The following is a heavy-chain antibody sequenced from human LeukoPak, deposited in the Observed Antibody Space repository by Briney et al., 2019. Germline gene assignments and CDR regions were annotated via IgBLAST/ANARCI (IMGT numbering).Heavy chain of an antibody. V-gene: IGHV3-23*01. D-gene: IGHD1-26*01. CDR3: ARDNSVGDNAWWFDP. J-gene: IGHJ5*02. CDR2: ITGSGGTT. Sequence: PGGSLRLSCAASGFTFSNYAMRWVRQAPGKGLEWVSGITGSGGTTYYADSVKGRFTISRDNSKNTLYVQMNSLRVEDTAVYYGARDNSVGDNAWWFDPWGQGTLVTVSS. CDR1: GFTFSNYA.